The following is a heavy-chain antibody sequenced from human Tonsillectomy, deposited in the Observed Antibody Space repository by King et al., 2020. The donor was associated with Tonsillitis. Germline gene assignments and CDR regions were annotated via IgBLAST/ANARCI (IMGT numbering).Heavy chain of an antibody. CDR1: GFPLSSYG. V-gene: IGHV3-23*04. D-gene: IGHD1-1*01. Sequence: VQLVESGGGLVQPGGSLSLSGAASGFPLSSYGRSWFRQAPGKGLEWVSAIRTGGADTFYADSVGGRFTISRDNSKNTLYLQMNSLRAEDTAVYYCAKDRQGSWNDGFDYWGQGTLVTVSS. J-gene: IGHJ4*02. CDR3: AKDRQGSWNDGFDY. CDR2: IRTGGADT.